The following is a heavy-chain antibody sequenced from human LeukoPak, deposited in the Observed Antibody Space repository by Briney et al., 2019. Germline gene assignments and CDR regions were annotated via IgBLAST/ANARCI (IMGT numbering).Heavy chain of an antibody. CDR2: ISYDGSNK. J-gene: IGHJ4*02. CDR1: GFTFSSYG. V-gene: IGHV3-30*18. CDR3: AKDASYYCSSTSCLFDY. Sequence: PGGSLRLSCAASGFTFSSYGMHWVRQAPGKGLEWVAVISYDGSNKYYADSVKGRFTISRDNSKNTLYLQVNSLRAEDTAVYYCAKDASYYCSSTSCLFDYWGQGTLVTVSS. D-gene: IGHD2-2*01.